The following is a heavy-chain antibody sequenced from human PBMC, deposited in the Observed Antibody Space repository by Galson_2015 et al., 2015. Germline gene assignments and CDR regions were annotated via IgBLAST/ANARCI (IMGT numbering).Heavy chain of an antibody. Sequence: PALVQPTQTLTLTCTFSGFSLSTSGMCASWIRQPPGKALERLALIDWGDDKYYSTSLKNRLTISKDTSNNQVVLTMTNMDPVEPATYSCGRIVLTPSGLYDAFDIWGQGTMVTVSS. CDR1: GFSLSTSGMC. CDR3: GRIVLTPSGLYDAFDI. CDR2: IDWGDDK. D-gene: IGHD6-19*01. V-gene: IGHV2-70*01. J-gene: IGHJ3*02.